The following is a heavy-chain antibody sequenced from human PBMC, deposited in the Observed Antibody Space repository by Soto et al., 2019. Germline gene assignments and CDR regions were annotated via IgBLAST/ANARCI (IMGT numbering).Heavy chain of an antibody. J-gene: IGHJ4*02. Sequence: PGESLKISCKGSGYSFTSYWISWVRKMPGKGLEWMGRIDPSDSYTNYSPSFQGHVTISADKSISTAYLQWSSLKASDTAMYYCARHPYSSSWLYFDYWGQGTLVTVPS. V-gene: IGHV5-10-1*01. CDR2: IDPSDSYT. CDR1: GYSFTSYW. CDR3: ARHPYSSSWLYFDY. D-gene: IGHD6-13*01.